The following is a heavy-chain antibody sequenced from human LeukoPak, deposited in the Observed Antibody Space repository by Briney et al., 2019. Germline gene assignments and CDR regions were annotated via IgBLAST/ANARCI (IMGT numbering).Heavy chain of an antibody. CDR3: ARDRSPSTGFLSEDDAFDI. Sequence: GASVKVSCKASGGTFSSYAISWVRQAPGQGLEWMGRIIPIFGTANYAQKFQGRVTITTDESTSTAYMELSSLRSEDTAVYYCARDRSPSTGFLSEDDAFDIWGQGTMVTVSS. CDR2: IIPIFGTA. J-gene: IGHJ3*02. D-gene: IGHD3-16*02. V-gene: IGHV1-69*05. CDR1: GGTFSSYA.